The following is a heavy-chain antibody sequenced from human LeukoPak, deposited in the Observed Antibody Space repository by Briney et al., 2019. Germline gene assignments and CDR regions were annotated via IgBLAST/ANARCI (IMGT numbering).Heavy chain of an antibody. D-gene: IGHD6-25*01. Sequence: GSLRLSCAASGFSFSSNSMNWVRQAPGKGLEWVSYISGSSSTIYYADSVKGRFTISRDNAKNSLYLQMNSLRAEDTAVYYCARFVRIAAVEIDYWGQGTLVTVSS. CDR3: ARFVRIAAVEIDY. CDR2: ISGSSSTI. CDR1: GFSFSSNS. V-gene: IGHV3-48*01. J-gene: IGHJ4*02.